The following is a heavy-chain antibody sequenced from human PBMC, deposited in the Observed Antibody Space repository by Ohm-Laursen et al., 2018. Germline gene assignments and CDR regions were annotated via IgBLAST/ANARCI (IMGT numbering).Heavy chain of an antibody. D-gene: IGHD6-19*01. J-gene: IGHJ4*02. CDR2: IYDSGST. Sequence: SDTLSLTCTVSGGSISSYYWSWIRQPPGKGLEWIGYIYDSGSTFYNPSLKSRVTISVDTSKNQFSLKLSSVTAADTAVYYCARAAGSSGWYYFDYWGQGTLVTVSS. CDR3: ARAAGSSGWYYFDY. V-gene: IGHV4-59*12. CDR1: GGSISSYY.